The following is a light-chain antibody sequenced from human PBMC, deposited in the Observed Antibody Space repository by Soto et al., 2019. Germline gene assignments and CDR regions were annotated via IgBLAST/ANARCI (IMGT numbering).Light chain of an antibody. CDR3: QQYNTWPPAYT. V-gene: IGKV3-15*01. J-gene: IGKJ2*01. CDR1: QSVSSA. Sequence: EIVMTQSPATLSVSPGERATLSCRASQSVSSALAWYQQKPGQAPRLLIYGASTRATGIPARFSGSGSGTEFTLTVSSLLSEDFAVYYCQQYNTWPPAYTFGQGTKLEIK. CDR2: GAS.